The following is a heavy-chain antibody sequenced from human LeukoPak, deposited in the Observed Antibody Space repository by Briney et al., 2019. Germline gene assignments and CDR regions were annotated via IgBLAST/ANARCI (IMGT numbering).Heavy chain of an antibody. CDR3: ARDHSSGWYSDYFDY. CDR2: IWYDGSNK. Sequence: GGSLRLSCAASGFTFSSYGMHWVRQAPGRGLEWVAVIWYDGSNKYYADSVKGRFTISRDNSKNTLYLQMNSLRAEDTAVYYCARDHSSGWYSDYFDYWGQGTLVTVSS. V-gene: IGHV3-33*01. J-gene: IGHJ4*02. D-gene: IGHD6-19*01. CDR1: GFTFSSYG.